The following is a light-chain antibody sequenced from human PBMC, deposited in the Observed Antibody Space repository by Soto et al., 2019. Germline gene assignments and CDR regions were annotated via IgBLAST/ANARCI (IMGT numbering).Light chain of an antibody. CDR3: SSYAGRETGV. J-gene: IGLJ1*01. CDR1: CNDIGAYNY. Sequence: QSALTQPPSASGSPGQSVTISCTGTCNDIGAYNYVSWYQQYPGKAPKLIIYEVFRRPSGVPDRFSGSKSGNTASLTVSGLQPEDEADYYCSSYAGRETGVFGTGTKLTVL. V-gene: IGLV2-8*01. CDR2: EVF.